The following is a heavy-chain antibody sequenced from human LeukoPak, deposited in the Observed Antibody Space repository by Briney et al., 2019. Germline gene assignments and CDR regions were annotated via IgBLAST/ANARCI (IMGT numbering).Heavy chain of an antibody. CDR1: GFTFSRYS. J-gene: IGHJ4*01. D-gene: IGHD3-3*02. CDR3: AREFSTVGTFGY. Sequence: GGSLRLSCVTSGFTFSRYSLRWVRQAPGKGLEWVSSIYFTGNHISYADSVKGRFTISRDNAKNSLYLQMDSLRAEDTAVYYCAREFSTVGTFGYCGQGTLVTVSS. CDR2: IYFTGNHI. V-gene: IGHV3-21*01.